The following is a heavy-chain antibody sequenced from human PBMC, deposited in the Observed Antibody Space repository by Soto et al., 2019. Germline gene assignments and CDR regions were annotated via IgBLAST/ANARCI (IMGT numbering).Heavy chain of an antibody. Sequence: PGESLRISCKGSGYSFTSYWIGWVRQMPGKGLEWMGIIYPGDSDTRYSPSFQGQVTISADKSISTAYLQWSSLKASDTAMYYCVSHSRDGSGRYGIDVWGQGTTVTVSS. D-gene: IGHD3-22*01. CDR1: GYSFTSYW. CDR3: VSHSRDGSGRYGIDV. J-gene: IGHJ6*02. V-gene: IGHV5-51*01. CDR2: IYPGDSDT.